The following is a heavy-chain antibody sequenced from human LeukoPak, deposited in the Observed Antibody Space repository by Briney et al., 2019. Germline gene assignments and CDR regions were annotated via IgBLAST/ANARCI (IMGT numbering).Heavy chain of an antibody. CDR2: ISSSSSTI. CDR3: ARDTAMAH. Sequence: GGSLRLSCAASGFTFSSYWMSWVRQAPGKGLEWVSYISSSSSTIYYADSVKGRFTISRDNAKNSLYLQMNSLRAEDTAVYYCARDTAMAHWGQGTLVTVSS. V-gene: IGHV3-48*01. D-gene: IGHD5-18*01. CDR1: GFTFSSYW. J-gene: IGHJ4*02.